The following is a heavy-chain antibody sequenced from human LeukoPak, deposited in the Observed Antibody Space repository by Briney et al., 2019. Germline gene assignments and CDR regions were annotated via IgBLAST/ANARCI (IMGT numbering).Heavy chain of an antibody. J-gene: IGHJ4*02. V-gene: IGHV3-15*01. Sequence: GGSLGLSCAASGFTFSFGWMTWVRQAPGKGLEWVGRIKNKADGGTTDLAAPVKGRFTISRGDSKTTMYLQMNSLKTEDTAVYYCTTVGYYDSSAPYWGQGTLVTVSS. CDR1: GFTFSFGW. D-gene: IGHD3-22*01. CDR2: IKNKADGGTT. CDR3: TTVGYYDSSAPY.